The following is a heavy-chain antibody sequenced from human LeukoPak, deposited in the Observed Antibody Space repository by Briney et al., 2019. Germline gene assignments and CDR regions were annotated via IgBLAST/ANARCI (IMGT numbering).Heavy chain of an antibody. V-gene: IGHV3-23*01. Sequence: GGSLRLSCAASGFTFSTSMSWVRQAPGKGLEWVAGITGNGGNTYYADSVKGRCTISRDNSKNTLYLQMDSLRAEDTAVYYCAKDRGNQQLAFDYWGQGTLVTVSS. CDR3: AKDRGNQQLAFDY. CDR2: ITGNGGNT. D-gene: IGHD4-23*01. CDR1: GFTFSTS. J-gene: IGHJ4*02.